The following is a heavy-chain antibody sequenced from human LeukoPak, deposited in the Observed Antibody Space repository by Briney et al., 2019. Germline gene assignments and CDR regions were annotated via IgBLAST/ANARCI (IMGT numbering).Heavy chain of an antibody. Sequence: GGSLRLSCAASGFTFSSHSMNWVRQAPGKGLEWVSYISSSSSTIYYADSVRGRFTISRDNAKNSLYLQMNSLRAEDTAVYYCARDQLYEDTAMLNTDYWGQGTLVTVSS. D-gene: IGHD5-18*01. CDR1: GFTFSSHS. CDR2: ISSSSSTI. J-gene: IGHJ4*02. CDR3: ARDQLYEDTAMLNTDY. V-gene: IGHV3-48*01.